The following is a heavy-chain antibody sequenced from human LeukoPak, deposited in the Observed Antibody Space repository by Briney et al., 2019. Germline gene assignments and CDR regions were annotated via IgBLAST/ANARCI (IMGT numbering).Heavy chain of an antibody. CDR1: GGSLSSSSYY. V-gene: IGHV4-39*01. CDR2: IYYSGST. J-gene: IGHJ3*02. CDR3: ARAPPSFSHLGWFDAFDI. Sequence: SETLSLTCTVSGGSLSSSSYYWGWIRQPPGKGLAWIGSIYYSGSTYYNPSLKSRVTISVDTSKNQFSLKLSSVTAADTAVYYCARAPPSFSHLGWFDAFDIWGLGTMVTVSS. D-gene: IGHD3/OR15-3a*01.